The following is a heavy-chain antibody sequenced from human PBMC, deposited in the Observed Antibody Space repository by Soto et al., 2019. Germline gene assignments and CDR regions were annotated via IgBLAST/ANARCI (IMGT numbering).Heavy chain of an antibody. J-gene: IGHJ6*02. CDR2: IITIFGTA. V-gene: IGHV1-69*01. CDR1: GGTFLSYA. D-gene: IGHD4-17*01. CDR3: ARDLRDYGDYVENYYGMDV. Sequence: QVQRVQSGAEVKKPGSSVKVSCKAPGGTFLSYAISWVRSAPGQGLEWMVGIITIFGTANYAQKFQGRVTMTADESTSTAYMEVSSLRSEDTAVYYCARDLRDYGDYVENYYGMDVWGQGTTVTVSS.